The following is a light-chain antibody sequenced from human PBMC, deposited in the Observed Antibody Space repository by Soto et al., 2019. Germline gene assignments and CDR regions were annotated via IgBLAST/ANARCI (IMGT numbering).Light chain of an antibody. CDR1: SSDVGGYNY. CDR3: SSYTSSSTLV. J-gene: IGLJ2*01. V-gene: IGLV2-14*01. Sequence: QSALTQPASVSGSPGQSITISCTGTSSDVGGYNYVSWYQQHPGKAPKLMIYDVSNRPSGVSNRFSGSKSVNTASLTISGLQAEDEADYYCSSYTSSSTLVFGGGTK. CDR2: DVS.